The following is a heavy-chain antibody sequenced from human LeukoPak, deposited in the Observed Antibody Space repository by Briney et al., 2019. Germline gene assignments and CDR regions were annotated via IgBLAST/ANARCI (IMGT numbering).Heavy chain of an antibody. D-gene: IGHD2-2*01. CDR1: GYTFTSYA. V-gene: IGHV7-4-1*02. CDR3: ARQGPGDCSSTRCYGVGS. Sequence: ASVKVSCKASGYTFTSYAMNWVRQAPGQGLVWMGWINTNTGNPTYAQGFTGRFVFSLDTSVSTAYLQISGLKPEDTAVYYCARQGPGDCSSTRCYGVGSWGQGTLVIVSS. CDR2: INTNTGNP. J-gene: IGHJ4*02.